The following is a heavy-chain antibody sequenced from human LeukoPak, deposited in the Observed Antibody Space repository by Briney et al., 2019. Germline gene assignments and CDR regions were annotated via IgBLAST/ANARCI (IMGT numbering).Heavy chain of an antibody. CDR3: AKDTGWFDP. Sequence: PGRSLRLSCAASGFTFSSYDMRWVHQAPGKGLEWVAVIWYDGSNKYYADSVKGRFTISRDTSKNTLYLLMNSLRADDTAVYYCAKDTGWFDPWGQGTLVTVS. CDR1: GFTFSSYD. D-gene: IGHD2-8*02. V-gene: IGHV3-33*03. CDR2: IWYDGSNK. J-gene: IGHJ5*02.